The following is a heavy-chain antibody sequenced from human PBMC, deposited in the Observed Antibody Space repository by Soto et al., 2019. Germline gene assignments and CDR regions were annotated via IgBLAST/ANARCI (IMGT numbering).Heavy chain of an antibody. D-gene: IGHD4-17*01. CDR2: ISGSGGST. Sequence: GGSLRLSCAASGFTFSSYGMSWVRQAPGKGLEWVSAISGSGGSTYYADSVKGRFTISRDNSKNTLYLQMNSLRAEDTAVYYCAKATYGDWAFDIWGQGTMATVS. CDR1: GFTFSSYG. J-gene: IGHJ3*02. V-gene: IGHV3-23*01. CDR3: AKATYGDWAFDI.